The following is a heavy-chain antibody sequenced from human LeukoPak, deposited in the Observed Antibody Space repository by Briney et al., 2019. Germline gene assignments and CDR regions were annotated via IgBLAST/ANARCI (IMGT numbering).Heavy chain of an antibody. CDR3: ARVGGMTTINNAAFDI. J-gene: IGHJ3*02. Sequence: SETLSLTCSVSGGSINSDYWNWIRQPPGEGLEWIGYIYHSGRTNYNPSLKSRVTISIDKSKKQFSLKLISVTAADTAIYYYARVGGMTTINNAAFDIWGQGTMVTVSS. CDR1: GGSINSDY. V-gene: IGHV4-59*01. D-gene: IGHD4-4*01. CDR2: IYHSGRT.